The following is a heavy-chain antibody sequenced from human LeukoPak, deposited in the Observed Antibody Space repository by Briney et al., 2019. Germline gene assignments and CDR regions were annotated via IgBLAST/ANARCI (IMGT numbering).Heavy chain of an antibody. Sequence: ASVKVSCKASGYTFTGYYMHWVRQAPGQGLDWMGWINPNSGGTNYAQKFQGRVTMTRDTSISTAYMELSRLRSDDTAVYYCARAIHEDYYDSSGSPYFDYWGQGTLVTVSS. V-gene: IGHV1-2*02. D-gene: IGHD3-22*01. CDR2: INPNSGGT. CDR1: GYTFTGYY. CDR3: ARAIHEDYYDSSGSPYFDY. J-gene: IGHJ4*02.